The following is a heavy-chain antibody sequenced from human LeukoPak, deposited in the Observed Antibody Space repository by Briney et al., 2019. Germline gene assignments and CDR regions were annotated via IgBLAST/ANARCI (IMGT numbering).Heavy chain of an antibody. CDR1: GFTLSTYD. CDR3: ARESNDFLTEYYDY. V-gene: IGHV3-13*01. CDR2: IGTVGDT. D-gene: IGHD3-9*01. J-gene: IGHJ4*02. Sequence: GGSLRPSCAVSGFTLSTYDFHWVRHVTGRGLEWVSAIGTVGDTHYPGSVKGRFTISRENAKNSVYLQMDSLRAEDTAVYYCARESNDFLTEYYDYWGQGILVTVSS.